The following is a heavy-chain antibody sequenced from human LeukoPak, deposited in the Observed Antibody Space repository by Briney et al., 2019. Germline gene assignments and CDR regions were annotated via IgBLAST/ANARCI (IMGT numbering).Heavy chain of an antibody. V-gene: IGHV3-23*01. CDR1: GFTFSSYW. CDR3: ASGGFPAAGLSHYYYYMDV. CDR2: ISASGGST. D-gene: IGHD6-13*01. Sequence: TGGSLRLSCEVSGFTFSSYWMKWVRQAPGKGLEWVSVISASGGSTYYTDSVKGRVTISRDNSKNTLYLQMNSLRAEDTAVYYCASGGFPAAGLSHYYYYMDVWGKGTTVTISS. J-gene: IGHJ6*03.